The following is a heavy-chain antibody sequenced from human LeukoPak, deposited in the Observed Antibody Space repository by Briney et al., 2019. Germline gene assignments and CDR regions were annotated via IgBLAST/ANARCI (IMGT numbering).Heavy chain of an antibody. CDR1: GFTFSSYS. Sequence: GGSLRLSCAASGFTFSSYSMNWVRQAPGKGLEWVTSISSSSSYIYYADSVKGRFTISRDNAKNSLYLQMNSLRAEDTAVYYCARDAGGRVYVPSDYWGQGTLVTVSS. J-gene: IGHJ4*02. CDR3: ARDAGGRVYVPSDY. CDR2: ISSSSSYI. D-gene: IGHD3-16*01. V-gene: IGHV3-21*01.